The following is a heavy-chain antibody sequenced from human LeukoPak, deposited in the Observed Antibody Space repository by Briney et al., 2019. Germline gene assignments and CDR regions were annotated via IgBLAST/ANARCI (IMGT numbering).Heavy chain of an antibody. CDR1: GYIFTGYY. CDR3: ARGRPPSDGLRGDYFED. D-gene: IGHD3-16*01. Sequence: ASVKVSCKASGYIFTGYYMHWVRQAPGQGLEWMGWINPNSGGTNSAQKFQGRVTMTRDTSISTAYIELSRLRSDDTAVYYCARGRPPSDGLRGDYFEDWGQGTLVTVSS. V-gene: IGHV1-2*02. CDR2: INPNSGGT. J-gene: IGHJ4*02.